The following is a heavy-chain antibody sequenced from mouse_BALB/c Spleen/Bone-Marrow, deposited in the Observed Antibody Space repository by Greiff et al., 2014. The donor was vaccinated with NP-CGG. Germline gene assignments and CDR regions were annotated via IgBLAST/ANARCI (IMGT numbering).Heavy chain of an antibody. Sequence: VQLQQSGADLVRPGASVKLSCKASGYTFTSYWINWVKQRPGQGLEWIGNIFPSDSYTNYNQKFRDKATLAVDTSSSTAYMQLSSPTSEDSAVYYCTRQDYYGNSYWHFDVWGAGTTVTVSS. J-gene: IGHJ1*01. CDR1: GYTFTSYW. CDR2: IFPSDSYT. V-gene: IGHV1-59*01. D-gene: IGHD1-1*01. CDR3: TRQDYYGNSYWHFDV.